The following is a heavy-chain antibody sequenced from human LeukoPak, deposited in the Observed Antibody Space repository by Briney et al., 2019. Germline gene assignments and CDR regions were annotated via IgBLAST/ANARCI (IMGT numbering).Heavy chain of an antibody. CDR3: AMQPRYCSSTSCPIQTLYYYYGMDV. Sequence: ASVKVSCKASGGTFSSYAISWVRQAPGQGLEWMGRIIPILGIANYAQKFQGRVTITADKSTSTAYMELSSLRSEDTAVYYCAMQPRYCSSTSCPIQTLYYYYGMDVWGQGTTVTVSS. D-gene: IGHD2-2*01. CDR1: GGTFSSYA. J-gene: IGHJ6*02. V-gene: IGHV1-69*04. CDR2: IIPILGIA.